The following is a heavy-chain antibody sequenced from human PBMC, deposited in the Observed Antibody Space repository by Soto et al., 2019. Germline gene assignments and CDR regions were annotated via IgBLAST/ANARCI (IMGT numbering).Heavy chain of an antibody. D-gene: IGHD3-3*01. CDR3: ARASYDFWSGGPLDYYYGMDV. Sequence: GGSLRLSCAASGFTFSSYAMHWVRQAPGKGLEWVAVISYEGSNKYYADSVKGRFTISRDNSRNTLSLQMNSLRAEDTAVYYCARASYDFWSGGPLDYYYGMDVWGQGTTVTVSS. J-gene: IGHJ6*02. CDR2: ISYEGSNK. V-gene: IGHV3-30-3*01. CDR1: GFTFSSYA.